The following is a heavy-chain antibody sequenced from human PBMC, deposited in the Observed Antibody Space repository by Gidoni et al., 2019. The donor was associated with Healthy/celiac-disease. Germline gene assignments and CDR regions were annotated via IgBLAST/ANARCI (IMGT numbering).Heavy chain of an antibody. J-gene: IGHJ4*02. V-gene: IGHV3-23*01. CDR3: AKSYYDSSGYYSTPYFDY. D-gene: IGHD3-22*01. CDR1: GFPFSTYA. CDR2: ISGSGGST. Sequence: EVQLLESGGGLVQPGGSLRLSCAASGFPFSTYAMSWVRQAPGKGLEWVSAISGSGGSTDYADSVKGRFTISRDNSKNTLYLQMNSLRAEDTAVYYCAKSYYDSSGYYSTPYFDYWGQGTLVTVSS.